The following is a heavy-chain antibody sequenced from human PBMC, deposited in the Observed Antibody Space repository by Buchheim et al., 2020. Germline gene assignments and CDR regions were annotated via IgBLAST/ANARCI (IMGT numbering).Heavy chain of an antibody. CDR1: GGPISSYY. J-gene: IGHJ4*02. V-gene: IGHV4-59*01. CDR3: ARDPNDFWSGYLVN. Sequence: QVQLQESGPGLVKPSETLSLTCTVSGGPISSYYWSWIRQPPGKGLEWIGYIYYSGSTNYNPSLKSRVTISVDTSKNQFSLKLSSVTAADTAVYYCARDPNDFWSGYLVNWGQGTL. D-gene: IGHD3-3*01. CDR2: IYYSGST.